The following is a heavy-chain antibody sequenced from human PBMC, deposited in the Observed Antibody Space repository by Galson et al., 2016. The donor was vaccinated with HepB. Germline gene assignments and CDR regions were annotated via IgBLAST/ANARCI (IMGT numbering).Heavy chain of an antibody. Sequence: SLRLSCAASGFSFSSYSMHWARQAPGKGLEYIATISGNAGRTYYVDSVKGRFTISRDNAMKTVDLHMSRLRPEDTGVFYCVKDRSITVPAMDAFDLWGQGTMVIVSS. V-gene: IGHV3-64D*08. CDR3: VKDRSITVPAMDAFDL. D-gene: IGHD6-6*01. CDR1: GFSFSSYS. J-gene: IGHJ3*01. CDR2: ISGNAGRT.